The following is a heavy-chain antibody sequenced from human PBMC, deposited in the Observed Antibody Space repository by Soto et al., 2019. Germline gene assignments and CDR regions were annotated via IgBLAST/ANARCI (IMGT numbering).Heavy chain of an antibody. CDR2: IVVGSGNT. D-gene: IGHD1-26*01. Sequence: ASVKVSCKASGFTFTSSAVQWVRQARGQRLEWIGWIVVGSGNTNYAQKFQERVTITRDMSTSTAYMELSSLRSEDTAVYYCAADNPVIVGATRYYFDSWGQGTLVTVSS. J-gene: IGHJ4*02. V-gene: IGHV1-58*01. CDR3: AADNPVIVGATRYYFDS. CDR1: GFTFTSSA.